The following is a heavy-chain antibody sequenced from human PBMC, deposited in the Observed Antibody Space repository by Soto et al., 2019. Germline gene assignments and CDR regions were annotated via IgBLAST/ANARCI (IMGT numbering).Heavy chain of an antibody. CDR2: ISWNSDNI. Sequence: GGSLRLSCAASGFTFDDYAMHWVQQAPGKGLEWVSGISWNSDNIVYADSVKGRFTISRDNAKNSLYLQMNSLRAEDTALYYCAKDLYSNYGDAFDIWGQGTMVTVSS. CDR1: GFTFDDYA. D-gene: IGHD4-4*01. CDR3: AKDLYSNYGDAFDI. J-gene: IGHJ3*02. V-gene: IGHV3-9*01.